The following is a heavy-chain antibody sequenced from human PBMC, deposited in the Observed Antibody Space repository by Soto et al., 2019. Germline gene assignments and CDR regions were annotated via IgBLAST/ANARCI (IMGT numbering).Heavy chain of an antibody. CDR3: AKPSWGATPLSPNWFFDL. CDR1: GFTFSSYV. CDR2: ISSDGSNK. D-gene: IGHD3-16*01. J-gene: IGHJ2*01. V-gene: IGHV3-30*18. Sequence: GGSLRLSCAASGFTFSSYVMHWVRQAPGKGLEWVAVISSDGSNKYYADSVKGRFTISRDNSKNTLYLQMNSLRAEDTAVYCCAKPSWGATPLSPNWFFDLWGRGTLVTVSS.